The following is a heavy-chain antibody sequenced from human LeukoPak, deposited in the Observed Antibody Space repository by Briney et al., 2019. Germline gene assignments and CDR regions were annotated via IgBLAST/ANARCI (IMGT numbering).Heavy chain of an antibody. CDR3: ARGKSSGAPGAY. J-gene: IGHJ4*02. CDR1: GFTFSNYW. Sequence: GWSLRLSCAASGFTFSNYWMSWVRQAPGKGLEWVANIKQDGSEKYYVDSVKDRFTISRDNAKNSLCLQMNSLRADDTAVYYCARGKSSGAPGAYWGQGTLVTVSS. V-gene: IGHV3-7*03. CDR2: IKQDGSEK. D-gene: IGHD6-19*01.